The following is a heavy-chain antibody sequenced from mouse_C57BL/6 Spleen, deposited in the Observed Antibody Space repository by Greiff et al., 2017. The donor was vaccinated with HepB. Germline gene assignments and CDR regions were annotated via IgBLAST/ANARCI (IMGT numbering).Heavy chain of an antibody. CDR2: ISYSGST. CDR3: ARGDLLGAMDY. V-gene: IGHV3-1*01. J-gene: IGHJ4*01. Sequence: EVKLQESGPGMVKPSQSLSLTCTVTGYSITSGYDWHWIRHFPGNKLEWMGYISYSGSTNYNPSLKSPISITHDTSKNHFFLKLNSVTTEDTATYYCARGDLLGAMDYWGQGTSVTVSS. CDR1: GYSITSGYD. D-gene: IGHD2-10*01.